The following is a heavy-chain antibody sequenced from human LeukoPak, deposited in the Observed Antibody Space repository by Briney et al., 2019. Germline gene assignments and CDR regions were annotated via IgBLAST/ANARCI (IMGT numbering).Heavy chain of an antibody. V-gene: IGHV3-21*01. CDR1: GFTFSSYS. CDR3: ARAFGSIVGALYYYGMDV. J-gene: IGHJ6*02. Sequence: GGSLRLSCAASGFTFSSYSMNWVRQAPGKGLEWVSSISSSSSYIYYADSVKGRFTISRDNAKNSLYLQMNSLRAEDTAVYYCARAFGSIVGALYYYGMDVWGQGTTVTVSS. D-gene: IGHD1-26*01. CDR2: ISSSSSYI.